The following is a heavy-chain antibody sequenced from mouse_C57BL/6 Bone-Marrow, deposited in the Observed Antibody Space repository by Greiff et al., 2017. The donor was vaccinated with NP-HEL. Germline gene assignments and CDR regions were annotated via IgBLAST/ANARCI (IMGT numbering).Heavy chain of an antibody. D-gene: IGHD2-4*01. CDR2: INYDGSST. Sequence: EVHLVESEGGLVQPGSSMKLSCTTSGFTFSDYYMAWVRQVPEKGLDWVANINYDGSSTYYLDYLKSRFIISRDNAKNILYLQMSSLKSEDTATFYCAREGGLRRRTYAMDYWGQGTSVTVSS. CDR3: AREGGLRRRTYAMDY. V-gene: IGHV5-16*01. J-gene: IGHJ4*01. CDR1: GFTFSDYY.